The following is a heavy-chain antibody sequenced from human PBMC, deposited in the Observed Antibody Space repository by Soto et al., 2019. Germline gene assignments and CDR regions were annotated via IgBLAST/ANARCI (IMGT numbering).Heavy chain of an antibody. CDR2: IVVGSGKT. Sequence: SVKGSGKASGFPFTSSAVQWGRQARGQRLEWIGWIVVGSGKTNYAQKFQERVTITRDMSTSTAYMELSSLRSEDTAAYYCAAIGTNYYDSSGPESWGQGTLVTVSS. J-gene: IGHJ4*02. D-gene: IGHD3-22*01. CDR1: GFPFTSSA. CDR3: AAIGTNYYDSSGPES. V-gene: IGHV1-58*01.